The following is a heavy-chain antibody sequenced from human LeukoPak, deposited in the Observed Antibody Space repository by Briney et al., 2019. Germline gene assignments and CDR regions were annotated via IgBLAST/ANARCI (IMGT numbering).Heavy chain of an antibody. Sequence: PGGSLRLSCAASGFTFSSYGMSWVRQAPGKGLEWVSAISGSGGSTYYADSVKGRFTISRDNSKNTLYLQMNSLRAEDTAVYYCAKDLSITMIVVFNQPLDYWGQGTLVTVSS. CDR3: AKDLSITMIVVFNQPLDY. D-gene: IGHD3-22*01. CDR2: ISGSGGST. J-gene: IGHJ4*02. V-gene: IGHV3-23*01. CDR1: GFTFSSYG.